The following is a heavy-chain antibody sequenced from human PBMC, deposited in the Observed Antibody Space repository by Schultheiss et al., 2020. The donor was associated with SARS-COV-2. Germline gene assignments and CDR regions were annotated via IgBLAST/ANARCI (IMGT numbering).Heavy chain of an antibody. CDR1: GFTFSSYA. D-gene: IGHD4-23*01. J-gene: IGHJ4*02. CDR3: ARGHGGNLNRFLGALY. V-gene: IGHV3-23*01. Sequence: GGSLRLSCAASGFTFSSYAMSWVRQAPGKGLEWVSDISGSGTTYYADSVKGRFIISRDNSKNTLYLQMNSLRAEDTAVYYCARGHGGNLNRFLGALYWGQGTLVTVSS. CDR2: ISGSGTT.